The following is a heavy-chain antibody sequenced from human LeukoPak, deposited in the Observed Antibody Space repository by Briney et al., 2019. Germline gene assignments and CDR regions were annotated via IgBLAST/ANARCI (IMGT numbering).Heavy chain of an antibody. CDR3: AWGPLRSLDS. Sequence: GGSLRLSCAGSGFTFSSYNMNWVRQAPGRGLEWFSYITGSGSTIYYADSVKGRFTISRDNAKNSLFLQMNYLRAGDTAVYYCAWGPLRSLDSWGQGTLVIVSS. CDR1: GFTFSSYN. D-gene: IGHD3-16*01. CDR2: ITGSGSTI. J-gene: IGHJ4*02. V-gene: IGHV3-48*01.